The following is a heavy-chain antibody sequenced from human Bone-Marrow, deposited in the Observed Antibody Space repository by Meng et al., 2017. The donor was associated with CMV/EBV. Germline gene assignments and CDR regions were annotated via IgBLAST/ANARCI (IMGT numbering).Heavy chain of an antibody. Sequence: GESLKISCADSGFTFSNAWMSWVREAPGKGLEWVANIKQDGSEKYYVDSVKGRFTISRDNAKNSLYLQMNSLRAEDTAVYDCARAPPGIWLARFDYWGQATLVTVSS. CDR1: GFTFSNAW. V-gene: IGHV3-7*01. CDR2: IKQDGSEK. J-gene: IGHJ4*02. D-gene: IGHD3-22*01. CDR3: ARAPPGIWLARFDY.